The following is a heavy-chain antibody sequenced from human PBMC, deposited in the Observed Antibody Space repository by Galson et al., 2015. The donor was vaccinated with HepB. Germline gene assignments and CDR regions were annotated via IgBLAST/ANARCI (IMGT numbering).Heavy chain of an antibody. CDR3: AREVTTVTTLGAFEI. Sequence: SLRLSCAASGFTFSSYGMNWVRQAPGKGLEWVSSISSSSSYIYYADSVKGRFTISRDNAKNSLYLQMNSLRAEDTAVYYCAREVTTVTTLGAFEIWGQGTMVTVSS. V-gene: IGHV3-21*01. CDR2: ISSSSSYI. CDR1: GFTFSSYG. J-gene: IGHJ3*02. D-gene: IGHD4-17*01.